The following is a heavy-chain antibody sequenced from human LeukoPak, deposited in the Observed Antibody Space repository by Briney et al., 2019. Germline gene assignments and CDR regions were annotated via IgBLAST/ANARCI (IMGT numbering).Heavy chain of an antibody. Sequence: GASVKVSCKASGGTFSSYAISWVRQATGQGLEWMGWMNPNSGNTGYAQKFQGRVTMTRNTSISTAYMELSSLRSEDTAVYYCARGRSRLYYYDSSGNDAFDIWGQGTMVTVSS. CDR2: MNPNSGNT. CDR3: ARGRSRLYYYDSSGNDAFDI. V-gene: IGHV1-8*02. CDR1: GGTFSSYA. D-gene: IGHD3-22*01. J-gene: IGHJ3*02.